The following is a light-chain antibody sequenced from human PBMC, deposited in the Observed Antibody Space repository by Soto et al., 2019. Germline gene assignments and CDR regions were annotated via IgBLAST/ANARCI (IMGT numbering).Light chain of an antibody. J-gene: IGKJ4*01. Sequence: ETVLTQSPGTLSLSPGERATLSCRASQSVVKNYLAWYQQKPGKAPRLLIYGASTRAAGISDRFSGSGSGTDFTITVNRLEPEDFAVYYCEQYGSSPSTFGGGTKVEIK. CDR1: QSVVKNY. CDR2: GAS. CDR3: EQYGSSPST. V-gene: IGKV3-20*01.